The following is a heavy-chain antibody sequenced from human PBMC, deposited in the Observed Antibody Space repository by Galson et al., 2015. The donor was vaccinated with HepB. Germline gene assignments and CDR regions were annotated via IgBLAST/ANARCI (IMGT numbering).Heavy chain of an antibody. CDR3: ARDPYYSPVIAAAGTRGWFDP. J-gene: IGHJ5*02. CDR2: INTNTGNP. V-gene: IGHV7-4-1*02. D-gene: IGHD6-13*01. Sequence: SVKVSCKASGYTFTSYAMNWVRQAPGQGLEWMGWINTNTGNPAYAQGFTGRFVFSLDTSVSTAYLQISSLKAEDTAVYYCARDPYYSPVIAAAGTRGWFDPWGQGTLVTVSS. CDR1: GYTFTSYA.